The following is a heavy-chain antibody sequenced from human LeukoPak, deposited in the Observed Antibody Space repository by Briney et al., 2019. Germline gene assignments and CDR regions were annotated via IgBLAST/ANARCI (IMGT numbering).Heavy chain of an antibody. J-gene: IGHJ4*02. CDR1: GFTFSDYY. D-gene: IGHD3-9*01. Sequence: GGSLRLSCAASGFTFSDYYMSWIRQAPGKGLEWVSYISSSGSTIYYADSVKGRFTISRDNAKNSLYLQMNSLRAEDTAVYYCARGNYDILTGYYLNYFDYWGQGTLVTVSS. CDR3: ARGNYDILTGYYLNYFDY. CDR2: ISSSGSTI. V-gene: IGHV3-11*01.